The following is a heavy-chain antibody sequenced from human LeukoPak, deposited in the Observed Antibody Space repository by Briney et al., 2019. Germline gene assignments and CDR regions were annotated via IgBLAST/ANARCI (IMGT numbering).Heavy chain of an antibody. CDR1: GYTFTSYD. CDR3: ARAKKYCSSTSCYTVDYYYYYMDV. Sequence: ASVKVSCKASGYTFTSYDINWVRQATGQGLEWMGWMNPNSGNTGYVQKFQGRVTITRNTSISTAYMELSSLRSEDTAVYYCARAKKYCSSTSCYTVDYYYYYMDVWGKGTTVTVSS. V-gene: IGHV1-8*03. CDR2: MNPNSGNT. J-gene: IGHJ6*03. D-gene: IGHD2-2*02.